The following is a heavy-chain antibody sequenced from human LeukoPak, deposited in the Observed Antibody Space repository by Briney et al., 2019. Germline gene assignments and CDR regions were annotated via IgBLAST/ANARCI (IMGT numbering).Heavy chain of an antibody. CDR3: ARTSSFVDYYDR. CDR2: ISSDGVTT. Sequence: GGSLRLSCSASGFTFSSYVMHWVRQAPGKGLEYVSGISSDGVTTWYADSVKGRFTISRDNSKNTLYLQMNSLRAEDTAVYYCARTSSFVDYYDRWGQGTLVTVSS. D-gene: IGHD3-10*02. J-gene: IGHJ4*02. CDR1: GFTFSSYV. V-gene: IGHV3-64*04.